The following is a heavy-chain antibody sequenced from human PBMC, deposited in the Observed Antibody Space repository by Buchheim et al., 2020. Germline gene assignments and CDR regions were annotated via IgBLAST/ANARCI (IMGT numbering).Heavy chain of an antibody. V-gene: IGHV3-30*18. J-gene: IGHJ6*02. Sequence: QVQLVESGGGVVQPGRSLRLSCAASGFTFSSYGMHWVRQAPGKGLEWVAVISYDGSNKYYADAVKGRFNISRDNSKNKLYLQMNSLRAEDTAVYYCAKDATLTAVSMDVWGQGTT. CDR3: AKDATLTAVSMDV. CDR1: GFTFSSYG. D-gene: IGHD1-20*01. CDR2: ISYDGSNK.